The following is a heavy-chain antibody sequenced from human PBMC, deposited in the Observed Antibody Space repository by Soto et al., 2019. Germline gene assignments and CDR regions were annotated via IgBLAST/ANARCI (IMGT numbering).Heavy chain of an antibody. J-gene: IGHJ5*02. CDR1: GGSFSGYY. V-gene: IGHV4-34*01. CDR2: INHSGST. Sequence: SETLSLTCAVYGGSFSGYYWSWIRQPPGKGLEWIGEINHSGSTNYNPSLKSRVTISVDTSKNQFSLKLSSVTAADTAVYYCAEGRSNDYDYIWGSYRYWWFDPWGQGTLVTVSS. CDR3: AEGRSNDYDYIWGSYRYWWFDP. D-gene: IGHD3-16*02.